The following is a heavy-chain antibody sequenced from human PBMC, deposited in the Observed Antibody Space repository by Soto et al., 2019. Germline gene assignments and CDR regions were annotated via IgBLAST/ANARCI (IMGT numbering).Heavy chain of an antibody. V-gene: IGHV3-23*01. CDR1: GFTFSSYA. D-gene: IGHD2-8*02. CDR3: ARRVPGAYFDY. CDR2: ISGSGGST. J-gene: IGHJ4*02. Sequence: EVPLLDSGGGLVQPGGSLRLSCAASGFTFSSYAMNWVRQAPGKGLEWVSVISGSGGSTYYADSVKGRFTISRDNSKITLYLQMNSLRAEDTAVYYCARRVPGAYFDYWGQGTLVTVSS.